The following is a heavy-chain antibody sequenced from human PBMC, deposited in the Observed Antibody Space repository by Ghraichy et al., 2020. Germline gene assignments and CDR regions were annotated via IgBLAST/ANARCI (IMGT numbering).Heavy chain of an antibody. D-gene: IGHD2-15*01. CDR2: ISYDGSNK. Sequence: GGSLRLSCAASGFTFSSYAMHWVRQAPGKGLEWVAVISYDGSNKYYADSVKGRFTISRDNSKNTLYLQMNSLRAEDTAVYYCARAREDCSGGSCYSAFDYWGQGTLVTVSS. J-gene: IGHJ4*02. CDR3: ARAREDCSGGSCYSAFDY. CDR1: GFTFSSYA. V-gene: IGHV3-30*04.